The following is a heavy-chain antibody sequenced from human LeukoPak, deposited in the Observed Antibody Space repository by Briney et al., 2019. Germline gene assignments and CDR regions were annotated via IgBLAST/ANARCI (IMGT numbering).Heavy chain of an antibody. V-gene: IGHV3-64*01. CDR1: GFTFRSYA. D-gene: IGHD2-2*01. Sequence: GGSLRLSCAASGFTFRSYAMHWVRQAPGKGLEYVSAIGSDGGSTYFANSMKGRFTISRDNSKNTLYLQMGSLRAEDMAVYYCARGCSSTSCYAADLDYWGQGTLVTVSS. J-gene: IGHJ4*02. CDR3: ARGCSSTSCYAADLDY. CDR2: IGSDGGST.